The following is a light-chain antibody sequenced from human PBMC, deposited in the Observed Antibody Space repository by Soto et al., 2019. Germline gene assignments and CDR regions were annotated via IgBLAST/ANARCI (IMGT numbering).Light chain of an antibody. CDR2: ATS. CDR3: QQDSIPPWR. CDR1: QTISGSY. Sequence: EVVLTQSPGTLSLSPGERATLSCRPSQTISGSYLAWYQQKPGQAPGLLIYATSRRATDISNRFSGSGSETDSTRTISRLEPENSAVYYCQQDSIPPWRFGQGNKVEIK. V-gene: IGKV3-20*01. J-gene: IGKJ1*01.